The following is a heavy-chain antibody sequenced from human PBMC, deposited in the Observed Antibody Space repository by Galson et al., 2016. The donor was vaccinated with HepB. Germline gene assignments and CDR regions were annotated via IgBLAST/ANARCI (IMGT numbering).Heavy chain of an antibody. CDR2: IWYVGSNK. CDR1: GFTFSSYG. V-gene: IGHV3-33*01. D-gene: IGHD3-10*01. Sequence: SLRLSCAASGFTFSSYGIHWVRQAPGKGLEWVTVIWYVGSNKYIAGSVKGRFTISRDTSKNTVFLQMNSLKAEDTAVYYCARDPGSGGFDYWGQGTLVTVSS. J-gene: IGHJ4*02. CDR3: ARDPGSGGFDY.